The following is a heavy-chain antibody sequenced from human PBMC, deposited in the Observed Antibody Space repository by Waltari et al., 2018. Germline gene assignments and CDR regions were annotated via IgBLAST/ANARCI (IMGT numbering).Heavy chain of an antibody. CDR2: INHSGST. CDR3: ARGGSSWEMYYYYYYMDV. D-gene: IGHD6-13*01. V-gene: IGHV4-34*01. J-gene: IGHJ6*03. CDR1: GGSFSGSY. Sequence: QVQLQQWGAGLLKPSETLSLTCTVSGGSFSGSYWIWISQAPGKGLEWIGEINHSGSTNYNPSLKSRVTISVDTSKNQFSLKLSSVTAADTAVYYCARGGSSWEMYYYYYYMDVWGKGTTVTVSS.